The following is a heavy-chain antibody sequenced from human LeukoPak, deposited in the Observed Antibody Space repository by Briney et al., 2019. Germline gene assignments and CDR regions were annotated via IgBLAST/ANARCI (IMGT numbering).Heavy chain of an antibody. CDR3: ARGNQLLY. CDR1: GFTFSNYW. D-gene: IGHD2-2*01. CDR2: MKQDGSEK. Sequence: SGGSLRLSCAASGFTFSNYWMSGVRQARGKGLEGVANMKQDGSEKYYVDSVKGRFTISRDNAKNSLYLQMNSLRAEDTAMYYCARGNQLLYWGQGTLVTVSS. J-gene: IGHJ4*02. V-gene: IGHV3-7*01.